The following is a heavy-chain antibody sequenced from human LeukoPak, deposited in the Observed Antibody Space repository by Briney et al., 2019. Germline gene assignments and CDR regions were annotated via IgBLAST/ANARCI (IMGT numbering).Heavy chain of an antibody. V-gene: IGHV4-61*02. J-gene: IGHJ6*03. D-gene: IGHD6-13*01. CDR3: AREYGSSWQYYSYYMDV. CDR1: GYSISSGYY. Sequence: SETLSLSCTVSGYSISSGYYWSWIRQPAGKGVEWIGRIYSSGSTNYNPSLKSRVTISVDTSKNQFSLNLSSVTAADTAVYYCAREYGSSWQYYSYYMDVWGKGTTVTISS. CDR2: IYSSGST.